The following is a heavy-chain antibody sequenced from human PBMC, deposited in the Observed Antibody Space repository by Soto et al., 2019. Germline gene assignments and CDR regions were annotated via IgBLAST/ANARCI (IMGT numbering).Heavy chain of an antibody. CDR3: ARLSPGDLYYFAY. CDR2: IYYSGST. J-gene: IGHJ4*02. CDR1: GGSISSYY. V-gene: IGHV4-59*01. D-gene: IGHD2-21*02. Sequence: QVQLQESGPGLVKPSETLSLTCTVSGGSISSYYWSWIRQPPGKGLEWIGYIYYSGSTNYNPSLKSRVTISVDTSKNQFSLKLSSVPAADTAVYYCARLSPGDLYYFAYWGQGTLVTVSS.